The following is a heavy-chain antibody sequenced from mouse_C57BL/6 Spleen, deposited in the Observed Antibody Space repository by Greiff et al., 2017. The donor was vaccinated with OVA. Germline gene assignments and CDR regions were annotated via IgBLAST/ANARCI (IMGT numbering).Heavy chain of an antibody. J-gene: IGHJ1*03. D-gene: IGHD2-5*01. CDR2: INSDGGST. Sequence: EVKVVESGGGLVQPGESLKLSCESNEYEFPSHDMSWVRKTPEKRLELVAAINSDGGSTYYPDTMERRFIISRDNTKKTLYLQMSSLRSEDTALYYCARRGYSNYGWYFDVWGTGTTVTVSS. CDR1: EYEFPSHD. CDR3: ARRGYSNYGWYFDV. V-gene: IGHV5-2*03.